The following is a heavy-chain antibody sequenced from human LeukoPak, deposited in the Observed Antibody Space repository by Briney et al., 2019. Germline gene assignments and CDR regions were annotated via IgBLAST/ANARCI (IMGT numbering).Heavy chain of an antibody. CDR1: GFTFSSYG. J-gene: IGHJ4*02. Sequence: KPGGSLRLSCAASGFTFSSYGMSWARQAPGKGLEWVSGISGSGGSTYYADSVKGRFTISRDNTKNTLYLQMNSLRAEDTAVYYCAKDLVARPEVVIVVPAASDYWGQGTLVTVSS. CDR2: ISGSGGST. D-gene: IGHD2-2*01. V-gene: IGHV3-23*01. CDR3: AKDLVARPEVVIVVPAASDY.